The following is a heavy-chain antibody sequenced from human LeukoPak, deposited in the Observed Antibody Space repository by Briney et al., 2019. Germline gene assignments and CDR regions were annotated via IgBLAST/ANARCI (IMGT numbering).Heavy chain of an antibody. V-gene: IGHV3-23*01. CDR2: ISVSGNT. J-gene: IGHJ2*01. CDR3: AKEGYLRKSFGSLLAVAVRPRYFDL. D-gene: IGHD6-19*01. CDR1: GFTLSSYA. Sequence: GGSLRLSCAASGFTLSSYAMSWVRQAPGKGLEWVSAISVSGNTYHSDSVKGRFTISRDNSKNTLYLQMNSLRADDTAVYYCAKEGYLRKSFGSLLAVAVRPRYFDLWGHGTLVIVSS.